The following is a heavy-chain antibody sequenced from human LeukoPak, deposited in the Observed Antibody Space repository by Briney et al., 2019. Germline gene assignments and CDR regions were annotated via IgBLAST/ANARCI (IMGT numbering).Heavy chain of an antibody. Sequence: SETLSLTCTVSGGSISDYYWSWIRQPPGKGLEWIGCIYYSGSTNYNPSLKSRVTISVDTSKNQFSLKLSSVTAADTAVYYCARCDGASLYYYYMDVWGKGTTVTVSS. D-gene: IGHD4-17*01. V-gene: IGHV4-59*08. J-gene: IGHJ6*03. CDR2: IYYSGST. CDR1: GGSISDYY. CDR3: ARCDGASLYYYYMDV.